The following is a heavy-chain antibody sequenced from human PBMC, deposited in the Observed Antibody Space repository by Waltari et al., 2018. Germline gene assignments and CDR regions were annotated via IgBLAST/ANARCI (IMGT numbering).Heavy chain of an antibody. D-gene: IGHD3-16*01. CDR3: AKDAFGNTYMDH. V-gene: IGHV3-30*13. CDR2: LWFEGGDE. J-gene: IGHJ4*02. CDR1: GFSLSHYG. Sequence: QLQLVESGGGVVQPGKSLRLSCAASGFSLSHYGVHWVGQAPGRGREWVALLWFEGGDEYYADSVRGRFTISRDNSKNLLYLHMDSLRVDDTAVYYCAKDAFGNTYMDHWGQGTLVTVSS.